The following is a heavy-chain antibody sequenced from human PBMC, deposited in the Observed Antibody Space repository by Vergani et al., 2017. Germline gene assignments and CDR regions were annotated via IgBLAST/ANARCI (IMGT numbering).Heavy chain of an antibody. CDR1: GYTFTSYA. V-gene: IGHV1-69*18. CDR3: ARSYSWGIGSNYYYYGMDV. D-gene: IGHD6-13*01. J-gene: IGHJ6*02. CDR2: IIPIFGTA. Sequence: QVQLVQSGSELKKPGASVKVSCKASGYTFTSYAISWVRQAPGQGLEWMGRIIPIFGTANYAQKFQGRVTITADESTSTAYMELSSLRSEDTAVYYCARSYSWGIGSNYYYYGMDVWGQGTTVTVSS.